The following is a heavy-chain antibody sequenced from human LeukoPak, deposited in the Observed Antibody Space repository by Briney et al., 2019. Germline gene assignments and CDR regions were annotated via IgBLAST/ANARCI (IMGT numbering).Heavy chain of an antibody. CDR2: INHSGST. V-gene: IGHV4-34*01. J-gene: IGHJ4*02. Sequence: PSETLSLTCAVYGGSFSGYYWSWIRQPPGKGLEWIGEINHSGSTNYNPSLKSRVTISVDTSKNQFSLKLSSVTAADTAVYFCARVSIYHLLPQALDSWGQGTLVTVSS. CDR3: ARVSIYHLLPQALDS. CDR1: GGSFSGYY. D-gene: IGHD2-2*01.